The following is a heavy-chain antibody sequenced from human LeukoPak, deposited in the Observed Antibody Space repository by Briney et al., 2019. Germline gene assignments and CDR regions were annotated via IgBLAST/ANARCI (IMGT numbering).Heavy chain of an antibody. D-gene: IGHD1-26*01. CDR2: INPSGGST. J-gene: IGHJ4*02. CDR1: GYTFTSYN. CDR3: AADSGSYRYYFDY. Sequence: ASVTDSCKASGYTFTSYNMHWVRPAPGQGLEWMGIINPSGGSTSYAQKFQGRVTMTRDMSTSKVYMELSRLRSEDTAVYYCAADSGSYRYYFDYWGQGTLVTVS. V-gene: IGHV1-46*01.